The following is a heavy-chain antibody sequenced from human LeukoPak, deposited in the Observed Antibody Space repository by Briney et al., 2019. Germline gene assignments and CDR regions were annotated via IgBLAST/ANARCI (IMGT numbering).Heavy chain of an antibody. CDR2: IYTSGST. Sequence: SETLSLTCTVSGGSISSYYWSWIRQPAGKGLEWIGRIYTSGSTNYNPSLKSRVTMSVDTSKNQFSLKLSSVTAADTAVYYCARDQRDYDSSWWDDYYYYYYMDVWGKGTTVTVSS. J-gene: IGHJ6*03. CDR3: ARDQRDYDSSWWDDYYYYYYMDV. D-gene: IGHD3-22*01. V-gene: IGHV4-4*07. CDR1: GGSISSYY.